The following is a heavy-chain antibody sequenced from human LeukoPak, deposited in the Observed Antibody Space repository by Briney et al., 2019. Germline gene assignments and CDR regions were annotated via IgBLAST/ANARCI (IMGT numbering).Heavy chain of an antibody. CDR2: IIPIFGTA. D-gene: IGHD2-15*01. J-gene: IGHJ1*01. CDR3: SYCSGGSCYSEYFQH. V-gene: IGHV1-69*13. Sequence: SVKVSCKASGGTFSSYAISWVRQAPGQGLEWMGGIIPIFGTANYAQKFQGRVTITADEPTSTAYMELSSLRSEDTAVYYCSYCSGGSCYSEYFQHWGQGTLVTVSS. CDR1: GGTFSSYA.